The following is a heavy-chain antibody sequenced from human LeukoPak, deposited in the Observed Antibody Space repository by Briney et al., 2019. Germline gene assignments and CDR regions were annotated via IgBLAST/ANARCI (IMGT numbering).Heavy chain of an antibody. D-gene: IGHD3-22*01. Sequence: PSETLSLTCTVSGGSISSGDYYWSWIRQPPGKGLEWIGYIYYSGSTYYNPSLKSRVTISVDTSKNQFSLKLSSVTAADTAVYYCARLQQYYYDSSGYPPADYWGQGTLVTVSS. J-gene: IGHJ4*02. CDR1: GGSISSGDYY. CDR2: IYYSGST. CDR3: ARLQQYYYDSSGYPPADY. V-gene: IGHV4-30-4*01.